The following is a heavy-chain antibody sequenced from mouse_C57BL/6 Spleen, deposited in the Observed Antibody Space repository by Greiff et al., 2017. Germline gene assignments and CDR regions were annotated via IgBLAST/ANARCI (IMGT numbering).Heavy chain of an antibody. V-gene: IGHV3-6*01. J-gene: IGHJ4*01. CDR2: ISYDGSN. CDR1: GYSITSGYY. D-gene: IGHD3-2*02. CDR3: AGGSGYNAMDY. Sequence: ESGPGLVKPSQSLSLTCSVTGYSITSGYYWNWIRQFPGNKLEWMGYISYDGSNNYNPSLKNRISITRDTSKNQFFLKLNSVTTEDTATYYCAGGSGYNAMDYWGQGTSVTVSS.